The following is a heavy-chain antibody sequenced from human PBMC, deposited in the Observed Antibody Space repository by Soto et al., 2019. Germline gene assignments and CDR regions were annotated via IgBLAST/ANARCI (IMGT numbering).Heavy chain of an antibody. J-gene: IGHJ6*03. Sequence: QLQLQESGPGLVKPSETLSLTCTVSGGSISSSSYYWGWIRQPPGKGLEWIGSIYYSGSTYYNPSLKSRVTISVDTSKNQFSLKLSSVTAADTAVYYCAVGGMQQLVYMDVWGKGTTVTVSS. CDR3: AVGGMQQLVYMDV. D-gene: IGHD6-6*01. V-gene: IGHV4-39*01. CDR1: GGSISSSSYY. CDR2: IYYSGST.